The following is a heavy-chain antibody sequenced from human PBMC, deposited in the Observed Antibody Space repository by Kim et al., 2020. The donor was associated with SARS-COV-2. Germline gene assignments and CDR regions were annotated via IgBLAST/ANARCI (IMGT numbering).Heavy chain of an antibody. Sequence: NPSLKSRVTISVDTSKNQFSLTLSSVTAADTAVYYCARDYSSSLIMYFDLWGRGTLVTLSS. V-gene: IGHV4-39*07. J-gene: IGHJ2*01. CDR3: ARDYSSSLIMYFDL. D-gene: IGHD6-13*01.